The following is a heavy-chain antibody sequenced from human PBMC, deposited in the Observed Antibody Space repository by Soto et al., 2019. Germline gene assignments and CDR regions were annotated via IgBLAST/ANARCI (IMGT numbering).Heavy chain of an antibody. CDR2: ISAYNGNT. CDR1: GYTFTSYG. V-gene: IGHV1-18*01. J-gene: IGHJ4*02. Sequence: QVQLVQSGAEVKKPGASVKVSCKASGYTFTSYGISWVRQAPGQGLEWMGWISAYNGNTNYAQKLQGRVTMTTDTSTSKAYMELRRLRSDATAVYYCARDDGDFWSGRGYFDYWGQGTLVTVSS. D-gene: IGHD3-3*01. CDR3: ARDDGDFWSGRGYFDY.